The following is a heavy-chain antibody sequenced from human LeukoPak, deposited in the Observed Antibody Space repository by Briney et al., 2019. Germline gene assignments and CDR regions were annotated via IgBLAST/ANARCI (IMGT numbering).Heavy chain of an antibody. CDR3: ARGGPPGYYYDYYMDV. CDR2: IYHSGST. V-gene: IGHV4-38-2*02. CDR1: GYSISSGYY. Sequence: SETLSLTCTVSGYSISSGYYWGWIRQPPGKGLEWIGSIYHSGSTYYNPSLKSRVTISVDTSKNQFSLKMSSVTAADTAVYFCARGGPPGYYYDYYMDVWGKGTTVTISS. J-gene: IGHJ6*03.